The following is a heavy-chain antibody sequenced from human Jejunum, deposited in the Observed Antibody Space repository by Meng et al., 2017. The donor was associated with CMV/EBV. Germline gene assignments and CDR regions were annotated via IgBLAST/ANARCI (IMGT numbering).Heavy chain of an antibody. CDR1: GFAFSNYW. J-gene: IGHJ4*02. CDR2: IKSDGTTT. V-gene: IGHV3-74*01. D-gene: IGHD3-22*01. Sequence: EVQLVESXXGLVQXGGSLRLSCVASGFAFSNYWMHWVRQAPGKGLVWVSRIKSDGTTTGYANFVNGRFTISRDNAKNTLYLEMNSLRDEDTAVYYCATFMTVDIWGQGTLVTVSS. CDR3: ATFMTVDI.